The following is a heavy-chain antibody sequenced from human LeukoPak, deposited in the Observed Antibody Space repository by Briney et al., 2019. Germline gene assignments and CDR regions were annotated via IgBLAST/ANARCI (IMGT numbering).Heavy chain of an antibody. J-gene: IGHJ4*02. CDR3: AREVVLSTSAWFEY. D-gene: IGHD3-22*01. V-gene: IGHV3-7*01. Sequence: GGSLRPSCAVSGFTFSSYWMSWVRQAPGKGLEWVANIKEDGTEKYYQDSVKGRFTISRDNAKNSLYLQMNSLRAEDTAVYYCAREVVLSTSAWFEYWGQGTLVTVSS. CDR2: IKEDGTEK. CDR1: GFTFSSYW.